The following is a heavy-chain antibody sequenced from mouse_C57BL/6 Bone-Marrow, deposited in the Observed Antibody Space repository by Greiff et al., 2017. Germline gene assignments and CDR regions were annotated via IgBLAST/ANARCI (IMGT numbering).Heavy chain of an antibody. CDR3: ARSGGGRGYFDV. V-gene: IGHV1-55*01. D-gene: IGHD1-1*01. J-gene: IGHJ1*03. CDR2: IYPGSGST. Sequence: QVQLQQPGAELVKPGASVKMSCKASGYTFTSYWITWVKQRPGQGLEWIGDIYPGSGSTNYNEKFKSKATLTVDTSSSTAYMQISSLTSEDSAVYDCARSGGGRGYFDVWGTGTTVTVSS. CDR1: GYTFTSYW.